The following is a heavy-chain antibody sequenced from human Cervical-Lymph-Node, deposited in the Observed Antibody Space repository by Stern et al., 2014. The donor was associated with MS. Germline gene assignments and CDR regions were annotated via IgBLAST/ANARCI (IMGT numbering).Heavy chain of an antibody. CDR1: GFTFSSYG. J-gene: IGHJ4*02. D-gene: IGHD1-26*01. Sequence: QVQLLESGGGVVQPGRSLRLSCAASGFTFSSYGMHWVRQAPGKGLEWVAVIWYDGSNKYYADSVKGRFTISRDNSKNTLYLQMNSLRAEDTAVYYCARGGGSWGYFDYWGQGTLVTVSS. CDR2: IWYDGSNK. V-gene: IGHV3-33*01. CDR3: ARGGGSWGYFDY.